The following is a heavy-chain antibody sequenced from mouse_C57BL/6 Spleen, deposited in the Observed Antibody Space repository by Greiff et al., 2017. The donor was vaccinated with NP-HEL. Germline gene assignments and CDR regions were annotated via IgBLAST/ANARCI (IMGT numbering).Heavy chain of an antibody. J-gene: IGHJ2*01. CDR3: AREDYYYGSKAY. CDR2: IYPGDGDT. V-gene: IGHV1-82*01. CDR1: GYAFSSSW. D-gene: IGHD1-1*01. Sequence: VKLQESGPELVKPGASVKISCKASGYAFSSSWMNWVKQRPGKGLEWIGRIYPGDGDTNYNGKFKGKATLTADKSSSTAYMQLSSLTSEDSAVYFCAREDYYYGSKAYWGQGTTLTVSS.